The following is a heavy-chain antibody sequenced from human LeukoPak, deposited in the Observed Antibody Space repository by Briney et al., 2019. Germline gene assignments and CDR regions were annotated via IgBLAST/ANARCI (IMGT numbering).Heavy chain of an antibody. CDR1: GYTFTGYY. CDR3: ARDGMYYYDSSGYYSFDY. V-gene: IGHV1-2*02. J-gene: IGHJ4*02. CDR2: INPNSGGT. Sequence: ASVKVSCKASGYTFTGYYMHWVRQAPGQGLEWMGWINPNSGGTNYAQKFQGRVTMTRDTSISTAYMELSSLRSEDTAVYYCARDGMYYYDSSGYYSFDYWGQGTLVTVSS. D-gene: IGHD3-22*01.